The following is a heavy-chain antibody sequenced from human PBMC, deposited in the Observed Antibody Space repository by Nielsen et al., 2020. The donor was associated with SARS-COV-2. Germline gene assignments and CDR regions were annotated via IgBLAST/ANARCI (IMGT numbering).Heavy chain of an antibody. V-gene: IGHV3-30*18. CDR3: AKGLGQVGATPFDY. J-gene: IGHJ4*02. CDR2: ISYDGSNK. Sequence: GGSLRLSCAASGFSFSYYGMHWVRQAPGKGLEWVGVISYDGSNKKYGDSVKSPVTISRDNSKNTLYLQLNSVRTEDTAVYYCAKGLGQVGATPFDYWGQGTLVTVSS. CDR1: GFSFSYYG. D-gene: IGHD1-26*01.